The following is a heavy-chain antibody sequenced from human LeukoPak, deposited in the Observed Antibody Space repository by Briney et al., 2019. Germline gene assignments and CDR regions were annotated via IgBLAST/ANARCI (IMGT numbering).Heavy chain of an antibody. V-gene: IGHV3-73*01. Sequence: GGSLRLSCAASGFTFSGSAMHWVRQASGTGLEWVGRIRSKANNYATAYAASVKGRFTISRDDSKNTAFLQMNRLKTEDTAVYYRATRGVTPDYYDMDVWGQGTTVTVSS. CDR1: GFTFSGSA. CDR3: ATRGVTPDYYDMDV. D-gene: IGHD2-21*02. CDR2: IRSKANNYAT. J-gene: IGHJ6*02.